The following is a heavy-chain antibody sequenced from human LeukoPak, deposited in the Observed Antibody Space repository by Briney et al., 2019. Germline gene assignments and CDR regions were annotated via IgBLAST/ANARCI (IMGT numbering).Heavy chain of an antibody. CDR2: IYSGGST. CDR3: TTHFTWGATGGFDY. D-gene: IGHD1-26*01. CDR1: GFTVSSNY. J-gene: IGHJ4*02. V-gene: IGHV3-66*01. Sequence: TGGSLRLSCAASGFTVSSNYMSWVRQAPGKGLEWVSVIYSGGSTYYADSVKGRFTISRDNSKNTLYLQMNSLKTEDTAVYYCTTHFTWGATGGFDYWGQGTLVTVSS.